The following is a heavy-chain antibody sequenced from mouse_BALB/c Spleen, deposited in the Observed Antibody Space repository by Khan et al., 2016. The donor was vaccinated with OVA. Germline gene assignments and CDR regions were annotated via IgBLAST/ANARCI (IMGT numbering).Heavy chain of an antibody. V-gene: IGHV3-2*02. CDR1: GYSITSEYT. D-gene: IGHD2-4*01. Sequence: VQLKESGPGLVKPSQSLSLTCTVTGYSITSEYTWNWIRQFPGNKLEWMAFISYSGNTSYNPSLKSRISITRDTSKNQFFLQLNSVTSEDTATXYCAKKDYYDYDPFPYWGQGTLVTVSA. J-gene: IGHJ3*01. CDR3: AKKDYYDYDPFPY. CDR2: ISYSGNT.